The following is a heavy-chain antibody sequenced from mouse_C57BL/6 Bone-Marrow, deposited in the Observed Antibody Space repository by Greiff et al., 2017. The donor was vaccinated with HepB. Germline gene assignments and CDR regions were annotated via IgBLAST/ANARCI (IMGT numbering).Heavy chain of an antibody. V-gene: IGHV1-55*01. J-gene: IGHJ2*01. CDR1: GYTFTSYW. CDR2: IYPGSGST. CDR3: ARAFMITYYFDY. Sequence: QVQLQQPGAELVKPGASVKMSCKASGYTFTSYWITWVKQRPGQGLEWIGDIYPGSGSTNYNEKFKSKATLTVDTSSSTAYMQLSSLTSEDSAVYYCARAFMITYYFDYWGQGTTLTVSS. D-gene: IGHD2-4*01.